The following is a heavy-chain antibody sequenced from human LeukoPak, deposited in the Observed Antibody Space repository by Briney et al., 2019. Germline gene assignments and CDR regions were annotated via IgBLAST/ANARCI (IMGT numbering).Heavy chain of an antibody. Sequence: SETLSLTCAVSGYSISSGYYWGWIRQPPGKGLEWIGSIYHSGSTYYNPSLKSRVTISVDTSKNQFSLKLSSVTAADTAVYYCASRINCSSTSCYVRGFDYWGQGTLVTVSS. V-gene: IGHV4-38-2*01. CDR1: GYSISSGYY. CDR3: ASRINCSSTSCYVRGFDY. J-gene: IGHJ4*02. D-gene: IGHD2-2*01. CDR2: IYHSGST.